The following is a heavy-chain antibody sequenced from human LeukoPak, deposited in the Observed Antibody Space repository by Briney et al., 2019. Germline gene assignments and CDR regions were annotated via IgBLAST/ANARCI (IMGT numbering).Heavy chain of an antibody. Sequence: ASVKVSCKASGGTFSSYAISWVRQAPGQVLEWMGRIIPILGIANYAQKFQGRVTITADKSTSTAYMELSSLRSEDTAVYYCARVKCSGGRCYSFGFDYWGQGTLVTVSS. J-gene: IGHJ4*02. V-gene: IGHV1-69*04. CDR3: ARVKCSGGRCYSFGFDY. D-gene: IGHD2-15*01. CDR2: IIPILGIA. CDR1: GGTFSSYA.